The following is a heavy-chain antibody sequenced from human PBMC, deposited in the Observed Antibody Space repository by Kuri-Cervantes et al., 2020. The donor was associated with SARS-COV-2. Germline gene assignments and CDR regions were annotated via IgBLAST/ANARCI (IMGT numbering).Heavy chain of an antibody. CDR2: IDWDDDK. CDR1: GFSLNTNGNR. Sequence: SGPTLVKPTATLTVTCTFSGFSLNTNGNRVSWIRQTPAKALESLARIDWDDDKIYSTSLKSSQIIPKDTTKNQVVLTLTNVDTGETGTYYCARRGDGYDLEYWGQGTVVTVSS. CDR3: ARRGDGYDLEY. D-gene: IGHD5-24*01. J-gene: IGHJ4*02. V-gene: IGHV2-70*04.